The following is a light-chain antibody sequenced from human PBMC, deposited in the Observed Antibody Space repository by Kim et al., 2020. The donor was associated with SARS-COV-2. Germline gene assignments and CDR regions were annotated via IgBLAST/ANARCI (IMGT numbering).Light chain of an antibody. CDR1: SGNNGAGYD. CDR2: CDS. CDR3: HSYYGSISGSV. J-gene: IGLJ2*01. V-gene: IGLV1-40*01. Sequence: RATTTCTGSSGNNGAGYDEHWYQQQPGTAPHHLINCDSNQPPGVAHQLSGSTSGATAAPAITGLLDEDDADYYYHSYYGSISGSVFGGGTKLTVL.